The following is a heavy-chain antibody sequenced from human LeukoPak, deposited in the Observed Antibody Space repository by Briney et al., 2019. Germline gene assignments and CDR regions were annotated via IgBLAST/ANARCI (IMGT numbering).Heavy chain of an antibody. CDR1: GFRFTNYW. CDR3: ARQGAGASHYDDTGLPRGAFDI. CDR2: ILPRDSDA. V-gene: IGHV5-51*01. J-gene: IGHJ3*02. Sequence: GESLQISCKASGFRFTNYWIGWVRQMPGKGLEWMGVILPRDSDARYRPSFRGQVAISVDKSINTAYLQWTSLKASDTAVYYCARQGAGASHYDDTGLPRGAFDIWGQGTMVTVSS. D-gene: IGHD3-22*01.